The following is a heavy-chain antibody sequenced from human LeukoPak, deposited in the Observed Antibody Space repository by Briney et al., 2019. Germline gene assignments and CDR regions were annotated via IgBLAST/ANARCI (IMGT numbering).Heavy chain of an antibody. D-gene: IGHD3-9*01. V-gene: IGHV4-34*01. CDR2: INHSGGT. Sequence: LETPSLTCAVYGESFSGYYWSWIRQPPGKGLEWIGEINHSGGTNNNPTLKSRVTISVDTSKNQFSLKLSSVTAADTAVYYCARRSDYDILTGYSNSRFDPWGQGTLVTVSS. J-gene: IGHJ5*02. CDR1: GESFSGYY. CDR3: ARRSDYDILTGYSNSRFDP.